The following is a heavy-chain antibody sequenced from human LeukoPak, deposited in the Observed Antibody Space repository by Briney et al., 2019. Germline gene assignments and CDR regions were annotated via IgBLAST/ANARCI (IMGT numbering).Heavy chain of an antibody. CDR2: IYSGGST. Sequence: GGSLRLSCAASGFTVSSNYMSWVRQAPGNGLEWVSVIYSGGSTYYADSVKGRFTISRHNSKNTLYLQMNSLRAEDTAVYYCARGSGSSWSLFDYWGQGTLVTVSS. J-gene: IGHJ4*02. V-gene: IGHV3-53*04. D-gene: IGHD6-13*01. CDR1: GFTVSSNY. CDR3: ARGSGSSWSLFDY.